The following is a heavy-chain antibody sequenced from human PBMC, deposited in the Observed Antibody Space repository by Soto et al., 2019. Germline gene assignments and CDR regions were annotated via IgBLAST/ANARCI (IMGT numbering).Heavy chain of an antibody. CDR2: ISGSGGST. CDR3: AKDSRIAVALRDPDY. Sequence: LRLSCAASGFTFSSYAMSWVRQAPGKGLEWVSAISGSGGSTYYADPVKGRFTISRDNSKNTLYLQMNSLRAEDTAVYYCAKDSRIAVALRDPDYWGQGTLVTVSS. J-gene: IGHJ4*02. V-gene: IGHV3-23*01. D-gene: IGHD6-19*01. CDR1: GFTFSSYA.